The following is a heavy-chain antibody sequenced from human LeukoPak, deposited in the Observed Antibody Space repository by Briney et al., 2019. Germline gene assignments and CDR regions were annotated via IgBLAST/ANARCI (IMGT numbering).Heavy chain of an antibody. V-gene: IGHV4-34*01. CDR1: GGSFSGYY. CDR3: ARGYLTVYDFWSGYSLYGMDV. J-gene: IGHJ6*02. CDR2: INHSGST. Sequence: SETLSVTCAVYGGSFSGYYWSWIRQPPGNGLEWIGEINHSGSTNYNPSLKSRVTISVDTSKNQFSLKLSSVTAADTAVYYCARGYLTVYDFWSGYSLYGMDVWGQGTTVTVSS. D-gene: IGHD3-3*01.